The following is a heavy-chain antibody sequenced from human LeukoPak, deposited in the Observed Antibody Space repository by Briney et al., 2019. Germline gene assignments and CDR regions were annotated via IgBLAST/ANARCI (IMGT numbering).Heavy chain of an antibody. V-gene: IGHV4-34*01. CDR1: GGSFSGYY. Sequence: SETLSLTCAVYGGSFSGYYWSWIRQPPGKGREWVGEINHSGSTNYNPSLKSRVTISVDTSKNQFSLKLSYVTAEDTAVYYCARGRSVRGVLKGADEDAFDIWGQGTMVTVSS. D-gene: IGHD3-10*01. CDR2: INHSGST. CDR3: ARGRSVRGVLKGADEDAFDI. J-gene: IGHJ3*02.